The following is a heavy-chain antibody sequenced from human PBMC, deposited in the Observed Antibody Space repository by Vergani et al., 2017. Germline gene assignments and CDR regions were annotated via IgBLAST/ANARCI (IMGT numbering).Heavy chain of an antibody. CDR3: AKDLGTDYGDYYYYGMDV. D-gene: IGHD4-17*01. CDR2: INSDGSST. Sequence: EVQLVESGGGLVQPGGSLRLSCAASGFTFSSYWMHWVRQAPGKGLVWVSRINSDGSSTSYADSVKGRFTISRDNAKNTLYLQMNSLRAEDTALYYCAKDLGTDYGDYYYYGMDVWGQGP. CDR1: GFTFSSYW. V-gene: IGHV3-74*01. J-gene: IGHJ6*02.